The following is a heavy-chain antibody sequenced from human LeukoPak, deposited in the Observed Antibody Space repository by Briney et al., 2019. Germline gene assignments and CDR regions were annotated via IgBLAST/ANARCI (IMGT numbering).Heavy chain of an antibody. CDR3: ARDLDSYAPARTD. J-gene: IGHJ4*02. V-gene: IGHV3-30-3*01. Sequence: GGSLRLSCAASGFTFSSYAMHWVRQAPGKGLEWVAVISYDGSNKYYADSVKGRFTISRDNSKNTLYLQMNSLRAEDTAVYYCARDLDSYAPARTDWGQGTLVTVSS. CDR2: ISYDGSNK. D-gene: IGHD2-21*01. CDR1: GFTFSSYA.